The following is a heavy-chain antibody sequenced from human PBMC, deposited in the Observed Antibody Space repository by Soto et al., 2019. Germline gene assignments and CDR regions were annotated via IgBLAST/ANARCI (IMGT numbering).Heavy chain of an antibody. J-gene: IGHJ6*03. CDR1: GFTFSSYW. V-gene: IGHV3-7*01. Sequence: PGGSLRLSCAASGFTFSSYWMSWVRQAPGKGLEWVANIKQDGSEKYYVDSVKGRFTISRDNAKNSLYLQMNSLRAEDTAVYYCARYFGVVIITYYYYYMDVWGKGTTVTVSS. CDR3: ARYFGVVIITYYYYYMDV. D-gene: IGHD3-3*01. CDR2: IKQDGSEK.